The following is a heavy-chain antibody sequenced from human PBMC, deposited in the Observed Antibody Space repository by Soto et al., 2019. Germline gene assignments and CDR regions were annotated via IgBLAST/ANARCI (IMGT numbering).Heavy chain of an antibody. V-gene: IGHV5-10-1*01. J-gene: IGHJ4*02. D-gene: IGHD3-22*01. Sequence: GESLKISGKGSGYSFAGYWITWGPQKPGKGLEWMGRIDPSDSQTYYSPSFRGHVTISATKSITTVFLQWSSLRASDTAMYYCARQIYDSDTGPNSQYYFDSWGQGTPVTVSS. CDR2: IDPSDSQT. CDR3: ARQIYDSDTGPNSQYYFDS. CDR1: GYSFAGYW.